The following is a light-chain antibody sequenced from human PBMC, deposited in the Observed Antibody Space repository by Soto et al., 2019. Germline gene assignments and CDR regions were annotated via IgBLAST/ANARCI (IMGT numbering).Light chain of an antibody. V-gene: IGKV1-5*01. CDR3: QKYNSDPLT. CDR2: DAS. Sequence: DIQMTQSPSTLSGSVGDRVTITCRASQTIGSSLAWYQQKPGKAPNLLISDASSLERGVPSRFSGSGSGTDFTLTISSLQPEDVSTYYCQKYNSDPLTFGGGTKVDIK. CDR1: QTIGSS. J-gene: IGKJ4*01.